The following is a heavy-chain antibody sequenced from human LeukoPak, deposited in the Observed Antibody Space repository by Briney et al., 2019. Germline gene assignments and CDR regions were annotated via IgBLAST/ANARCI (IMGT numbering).Heavy chain of an antibody. D-gene: IGHD6-19*01. CDR3: AAPIAVAGPFSFDY. CDR1: GYTFTGYY. Sequence: ASVKVSCKASGYTFTGYYMHWVRQAPGQGLEWMGWINPNSGGTNYAQKFQGRVTMTRDTSISTAYMELSRLRSDDTAVYYCAAPIAVAGPFSFDYSGQGTLVTVSS. V-gene: IGHV1-2*02. CDR2: INPNSGGT. J-gene: IGHJ4*02.